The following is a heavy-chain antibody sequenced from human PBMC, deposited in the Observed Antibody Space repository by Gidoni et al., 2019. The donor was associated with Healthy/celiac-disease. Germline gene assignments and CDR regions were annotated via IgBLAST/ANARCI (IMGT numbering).Heavy chain of an antibody. J-gene: IGHJ5*02. D-gene: IGHD3-10*01. CDR1: GDTFSSYA. CDR2: IIPTFGTA. Sequence: QGPLLQSGAEGKTPGSSVTVSCKASGDTFSSYAISWLRQAPGQVLEWMGGIIPTFGTATYAKKFQGRVTITADESTSTAYLELSSLRSEDTAVYYCARGSYYGSGSPTHSTRNCFDPWGQGTLVTVSS. V-gene: IGHV1-69*01. CDR3: ARGSYYGSGSPTHSTRNCFDP.